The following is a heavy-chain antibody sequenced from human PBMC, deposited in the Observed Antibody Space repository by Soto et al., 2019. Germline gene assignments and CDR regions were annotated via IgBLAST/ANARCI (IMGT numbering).Heavy chain of an antibody. J-gene: IGHJ3*02. CDR3: ARSRVTYYYDRSAFDI. V-gene: IGHV1-69*01. CDR2: IIPIFGTA. Sequence: QVQLVQSGAEVKKPGSSVKVSCKASGGTFSSYAISWVRQAPGQALEWMGGIIPIFGTANYAQKFQGRVTITADESTSTAYMELSSLRSEDTAVYYCARSRVTYYYDRSAFDIWGQGTMVTVSS. D-gene: IGHD3-22*01. CDR1: GGTFSSYA.